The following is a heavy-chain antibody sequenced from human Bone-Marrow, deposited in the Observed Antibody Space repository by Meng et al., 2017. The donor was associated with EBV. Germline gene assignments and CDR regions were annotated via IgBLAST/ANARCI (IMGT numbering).Heavy chain of an antibody. Sequence: EVELVGFGGGLTQPGGFRRLSCSASGFTVRSSYMSWVRQPPGRGLEWVSVIHSVGNAYYADSVRGRFTLSRDNSKNTLYLRMNYLRAEDTAVYYCARSYGSTLDWFDPWGQGTLVTVSS. CDR3: ARSYGSTLDWFDP. CDR2: IHSVGNA. D-gene: IGHD2-2*01. V-gene: IGHV3-53*01. CDR1: GFTVRSSY. J-gene: IGHJ5*02.